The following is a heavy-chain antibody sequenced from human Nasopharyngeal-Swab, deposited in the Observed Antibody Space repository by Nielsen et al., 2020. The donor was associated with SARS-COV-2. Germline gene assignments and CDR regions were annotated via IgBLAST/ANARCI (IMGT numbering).Heavy chain of an antibody. V-gene: IGHV5-51*01. CDR1: GYSFANYW. Sequence: GESLKISCIGFGYSFANYWIGWVRQMPGKGLEWMGSIYPGNSDTRYSPAFHGRVTISADKSINTAYLQWTSLRASDTAVYYCARRAARDGYNYEVGPWGQGTLVTVSS. J-gene: IGHJ5*02. CDR2: IYPGNSDT. CDR3: ARRAARDGYNYEVGP. D-gene: IGHD5-24*01.